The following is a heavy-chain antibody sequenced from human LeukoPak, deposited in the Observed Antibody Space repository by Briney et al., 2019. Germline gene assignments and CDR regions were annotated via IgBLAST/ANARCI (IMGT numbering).Heavy chain of an antibody. CDR2: IWYDGSNE. V-gene: IGHV3-33*03. Sequence: PGRSLRLSCVASGFTFSNYGMHWVRQAPGKGLEWVAVIWYDGSNEYYRDSVKGRFTISRDNSKNTLFLQMNNLRAEDTAVYYCAKDGEDWGQGTLVTVSS. CDR1: GFTFSNYG. CDR3: AKDGED. J-gene: IGHJ4*02.